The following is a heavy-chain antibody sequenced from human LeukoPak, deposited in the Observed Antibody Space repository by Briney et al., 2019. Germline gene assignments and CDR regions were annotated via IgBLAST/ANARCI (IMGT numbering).Heavy chain of an antibody. CDR2: ISGSGGST. CDR1: GFTFSSYA. CDR3: ANGNDFRSGNRPLGMDV. D-gene: IGHD3-3*01. Sequence: PGGSLRLSCAASGFTFSSYAMSWVRQAPGKGLEWVSAISGSGGSTYYADSVKGRFTISRDNSKNTLYLQMNSLRAEDTAVYYCANGNDFRSGNRPLGMDVWGQGTTVTVSS. V-gene: IGHV3-23*01. J-gene: IGHJ6*02.